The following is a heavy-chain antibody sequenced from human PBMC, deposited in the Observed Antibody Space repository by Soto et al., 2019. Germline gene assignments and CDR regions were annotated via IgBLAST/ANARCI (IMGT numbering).Heavy chain of an antibody. D-gene: IGHD2-15*01. Sequence: QVQLQQWGAGLLKPSETLSLTCAVYGGSFSGYYWSWIRQPPGKGLEWIGEINHSGSTNYNPSLKSRVTISVDTSKNQFSLKLSSVTAADTAVYYCARVRYCSGGSCYGRPPIYFDYWGQGTLVTVSS. CDR2: INHSGST. V-gene: IGHV4-34*01. CDR1: GGSFSGYY. CDR3: ARVRYCSGGSCYGRPPIYFDY. J-gene: IGHJ4*02.